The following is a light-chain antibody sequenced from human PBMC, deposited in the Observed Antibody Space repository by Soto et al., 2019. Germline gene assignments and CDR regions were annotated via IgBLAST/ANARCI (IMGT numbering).Light chain of an antibody. J-gene: IGLJ3*02. CDR1: SSNIGGTKY. CDR3: ASWDDRRGAGM. V-gene: IGLV1-47*02. Sequence: QSVLAQPRSASGTPGQRVFISCSGSSSNIGGTKYAYWYQQLPGAAPKLLMHRNNLRPSGVHERIAGSQSGTSASLSITGLRSEDEAGDYWASWDDRRGAGMFGGGTKVTVL. CDR2: RNN.